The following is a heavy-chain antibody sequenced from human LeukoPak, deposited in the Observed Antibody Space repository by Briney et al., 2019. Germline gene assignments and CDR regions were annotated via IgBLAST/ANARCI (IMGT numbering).Heavy chain of an antibody. J-gene: IGHJ4*02. CDR3: AVGLGKTDTDY. CDR2: IKTKAQGGTN. V-gene: IGHV3-15*05. D-gene: IGHD1-14*01. Sequence: GGSLRLSCAASGFTSSKAWMNWVRQAPGKGLEWDACIKTKAQGGTNEYTAPVKGRFAISRDDSENRLYLQMDSLKSEDTAVYYCAVGLGKTDTDYWGQGTLVTVSS. CDR1: GFTSSKAW.